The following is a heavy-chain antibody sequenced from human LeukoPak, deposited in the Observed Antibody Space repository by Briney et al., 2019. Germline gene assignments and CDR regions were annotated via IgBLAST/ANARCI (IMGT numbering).Heavy chain of an antibody. CDR2: ISSSSSYI. D-gene: IGHD6-19*01. V-gene: IGHV3-21*01. Sequence: KPGGSLRLSCAASGFTFSSYSMNWVRQAPGKGLEWVSSISSSSSYIYYADSVKGRFTISRDNAKNSLYLQMNSLRAEDTAVYHCARDRLVIAVAMKFDYWGQGTLVTVSS. CDR1: GFTFSSYS. CDR3: ARDRLVIAVAMKFDY. J-gene: IGHJ4*02.